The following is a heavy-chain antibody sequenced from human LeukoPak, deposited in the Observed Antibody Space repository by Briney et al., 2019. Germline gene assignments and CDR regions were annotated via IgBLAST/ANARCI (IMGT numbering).Heavy chain of an antibody. Sequence: GGSLRLSCAASGFTFSSYAMSWVRQAPGKGLEWVSAISGSGGGTYYADSVKGRFTISRDNSKNTLYLQMNSLRAEDTAVYYCAKDSSGYYLPEGAFDIWGQGTMVTVSS. CDR1: GFTFSSYA. D-gene: IGHD3-22*01. V-gene: IGHV3-23*01. J-gene: IGHJ3*02. CDR2: ISGSGGGT. CDR3: AKDSSGYYLPEGAFDI.